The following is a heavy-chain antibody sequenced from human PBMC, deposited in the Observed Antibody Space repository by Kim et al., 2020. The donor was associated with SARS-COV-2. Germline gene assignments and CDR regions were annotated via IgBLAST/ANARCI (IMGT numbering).Heavy chain of an antibody. Sequence: GGSLRLSCAASGFTFSSYAMSWVRQAPGKGLEWVSAISGSGGSTYYADSVKGRFTISRDNSKNTLYLQMNSLRAEDTAVYYCAKGSNRITMVRGVILDAFDIWGQGTMVTVSS. V-gene: IGHV3-23*01. CDR3: AKGSNRITMVRGVILDAFDI. D-gene: IGHD3-10*01. CDR2: ISGSGGST. J-gene: IGHJ3*02. CDR1: GFTFSSYA.